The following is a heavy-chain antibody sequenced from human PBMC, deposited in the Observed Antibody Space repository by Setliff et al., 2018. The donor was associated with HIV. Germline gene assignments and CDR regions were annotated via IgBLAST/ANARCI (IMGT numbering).Heavy chain of an antibody. CDR3: ARVGIEVAAPFDY. V-gene: IGHV3-30*04. CDR2: IAYDGSNK. D-gene: IGHD6-19*01. CDR1: GFTFSSNA. J-gene: IGHJ4*02. Sequence: GGSLRLSCAASGFTFSSNAMHWVRQAPGKGLEWVAVIAYDGSNKYYADSVKGRFTISRDNSKNTLYLQMNSLRAEDTAVYYCARVGIEVAAPFDYWGQGTLVTVSS.